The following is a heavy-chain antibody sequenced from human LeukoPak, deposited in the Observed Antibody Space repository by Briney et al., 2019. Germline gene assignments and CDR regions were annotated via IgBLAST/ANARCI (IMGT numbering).Heavy chain of an antibody. V-gene: IGHV4-59*01. CDR1: GGSISSYY. CDR3: ARDRFYYDSSGHYYYYYMDV. Sequence: SETLSLTCTVSGGSISSYYWSWIRQPPGKGLEWIGYIYYSGSTNYNPSLKSRVTISVDTSKNQFSLKLSSVTAADTAVYYCARDRFYYDSSGHYYYYYMDVWGKGTTVTVSS. CDR2: IYYSGST. D-gene: IGHD3-22*01. J-gene: IGHJ6*03.